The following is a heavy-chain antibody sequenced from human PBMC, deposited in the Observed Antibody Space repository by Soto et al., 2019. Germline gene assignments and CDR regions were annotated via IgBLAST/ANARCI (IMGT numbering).Heavy chain of an antibody. Sequence: EVQLLESGGGLVQPGGSLRLSCAAPGFTFSSYAMSWVRQAPGKGLEWVSAISGSGGSTYYADSVKGRFTISRDNSKNTLYLQMNSLRAEDTAVYYGAKMRDGAVVGWFDPWGQGTLVTVSS. J-gene: IGHJ5*02. CDR3: AKMRDGAVVGWFDP. CDR2: ISGSGGST. V-gene: IGHV3-23*01. CDR1: GFTFSSYA. D-gene: IGHD2-15*01.